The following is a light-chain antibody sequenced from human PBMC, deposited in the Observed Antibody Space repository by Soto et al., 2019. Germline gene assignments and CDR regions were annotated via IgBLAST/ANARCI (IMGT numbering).Light chain of an antibody. CDR3: SSYAGSNSYV. Sequence: QSALTQPASVSGSPGQWITISCTGTSSDVGDYNYVSWYQQYPGKAPKLLIYEVSNRPSGVPDRFSGSKTGNTASLTVSGLQAEDEADYYCSSYAGSNSYVFGTGTKLTVL. CDR1: SSDVGDYNY. CDR2: EVS. J-gene: IGLJ1*01. V-gene: IGLV2-8*01.